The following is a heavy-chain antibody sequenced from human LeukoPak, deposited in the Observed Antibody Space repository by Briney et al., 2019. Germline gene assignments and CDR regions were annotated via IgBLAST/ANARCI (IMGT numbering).Heavy chain of an antibody. J-gene: IGHJ4*02. D-gene: IGHD5-18*01. CDR1: GFTVSSAW. CDR2: IKSKTEGGTT. V-gene: IGHV3-15*01. CDR3: TTNTAFDY. Sequence: GGSLRLSCVASGFTVSSAWMSWVCQAPGKGLEWVGRIKSKTEGGTTEYAAPVKGRFTISRDDSKNTLYLRMNSLKTEDTALYYCTTNTAFDYWGQGTLVTVSS.